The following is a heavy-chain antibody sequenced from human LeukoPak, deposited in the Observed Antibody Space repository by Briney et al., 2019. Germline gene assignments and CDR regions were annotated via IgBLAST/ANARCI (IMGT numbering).Heavy chain of an antibody. V-gene: IGHV3-23*01. Sequence: GGSLRLSCAASGFIFSSYAMSWVRQAPGKGLEWVSAISGSGGSTYYADSVKGRFTISRDNSKNTLYLQMNSLRAEDTAAYYCAKDKLRSSGYYIDYWGQGTLVTVSS. D-gene: IGHD3-22*01. CDR3: AKDKLRSSGYYIDY. CDR1: GFIFSSYA. CDR2: ISGSGGST. J-gene: IGHJ4*02.